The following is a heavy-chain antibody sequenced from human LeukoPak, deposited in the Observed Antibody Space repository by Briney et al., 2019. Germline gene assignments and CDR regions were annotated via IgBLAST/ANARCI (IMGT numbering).Heavy chain of an antibody. V-gene: IGHV1-2*06. Sequence: ASVKVSCEASGYTFTSYGISWVRQAPGQGLEWMGRINPNSGGTNYAQKFQGRVTMTRDTSISTAYMELSRLRSDDTAVYYCARGRQLHYGSGSYYYREFDYWGQGTLVTVSS. D-gene: IGHD3-10*01. CDR2: INPNSGGT. CDR3: ARGRQLHYGSGSYYYREFDY. J-gene: IGHJ4*02. CDR1: GYTFTSYG.